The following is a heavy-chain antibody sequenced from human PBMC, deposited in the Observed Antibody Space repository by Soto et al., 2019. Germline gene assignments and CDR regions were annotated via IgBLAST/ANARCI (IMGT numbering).Heavy chain of an antibody. V-gene: IGHV1-46*01. Sequence: ASVKVSCKASGYNFTSLYAHWVRQAPGQGLEWMGIINPRNGKTTYAQKFQGRVTLTRDTSTTTMYMELNTLSTDDTAVYFCDKSVFDFCGPGTQVTVSS. J-gene: IGHJ4*02. CDR3: DKSVFDF. CDR2: INPRNGKT. CDR1: GYNFTSLY.